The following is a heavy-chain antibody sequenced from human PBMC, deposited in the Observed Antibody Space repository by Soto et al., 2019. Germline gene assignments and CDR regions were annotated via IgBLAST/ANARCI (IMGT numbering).Heavy chain of an antibody. CDR3: ARVVAGTICWYFDL. V-gene: IGHV3-7*02. Sequence: EVQLVESGGGLVQPGGSLRLSCAVSGFTFSNYWMTWVRQAPGKGLEWVANINHDGSEKYYVDSVKGRFTISRDNANNSLYLQKNSLRAEDTAVYYCARVVAGTICWYFDLWGRGTPVTVSS. J-gene: IGHJ2*01. CDR2: INHDGSEK. CDR1: GFTFSNYW. D-gene: IGHD6-19*01.